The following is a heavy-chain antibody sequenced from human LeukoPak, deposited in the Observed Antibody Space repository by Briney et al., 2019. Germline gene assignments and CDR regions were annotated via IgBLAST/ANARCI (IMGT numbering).Heavy chain of an antibody. CDR2: ISGSGT. CDR1: GFTFSSSV. V-gene: IGHV3-23*01. D-gene: IGHD6-13*01. J-gene: IGHJ5*02. CDR3: ARDRGIAAAGTHWFDP. Sequence: PGGSLRLSCAASGFTFSSSVMSWVRQAPGKGLEWVSAISGSGTYYADSVKGRFTISRDNAKNSLYLQMNSLRAEDTAVYYCARDRGIAAAGTHWFDPWGQGTLVTVSS.